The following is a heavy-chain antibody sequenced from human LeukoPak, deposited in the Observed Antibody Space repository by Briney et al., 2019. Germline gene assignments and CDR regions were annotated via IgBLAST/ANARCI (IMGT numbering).Heavy chain of an antibody. V-gene: IGHV3-11*01. D-gene: IGHD6-19*01. Sequence: KPGGSLRLSCAASGFTFSDYYMSWIRQAPGKGLEWVSYISSSGSTIYYADSVKGRFTISRDNAKNSLYLQMNSLRAEDTAVYYCARAKVAGTIYFDYWGQGTLVTVSS. J-gene: IGHJ4*02. CDR2: ISSSGSTI. CDR1: GFTFSDYY. CDR3: ARAKVAGTIYFDY.